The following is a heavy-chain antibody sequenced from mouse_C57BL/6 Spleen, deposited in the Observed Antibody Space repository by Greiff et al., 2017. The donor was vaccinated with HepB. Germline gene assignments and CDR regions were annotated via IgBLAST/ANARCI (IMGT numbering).Heavy chain of an antibody. Sequence: QVQLQQPGAELVRPGSSVKLSCKASGYTFTSYWMHWVKQRPIQGLEWIGNIDPSDSETHYNQTFKDKATLTVDKSSSTAYMQLSSLTSEYSAVYYDARSRLGWGYCFDYWGQGTTLTVSS. CDR2: IDPSDSET. J-gene: IGHJ2*01. D-gene: IGHD4-1*01. V-gene: IGHV1-52*01. CDR1: GYTFTSYW. CDR3: ARSRLGWGYCFDY.